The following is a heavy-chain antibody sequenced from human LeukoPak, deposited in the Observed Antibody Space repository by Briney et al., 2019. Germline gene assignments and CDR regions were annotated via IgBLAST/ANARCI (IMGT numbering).Heavy chain of an antibody. V-gene: IGHV5-51*01. CDR1: GYSFTNYW. CDR3: ARPHYYDSIGYYFDS. CDR2: IYPGDSDI. D-gene: IGHD3-16*01. Sequence: GGSLRLSCKGSGYSFTNYWIGWVRQMPGNGLEWMGIIYPGDSDIRYSPSFQGQVTISVDKSISTAYLQWSSLTASDTAIYYCARPHYYDSIGYYFDSWGQGTLATVSS. J-gene: IGHJ4*02.